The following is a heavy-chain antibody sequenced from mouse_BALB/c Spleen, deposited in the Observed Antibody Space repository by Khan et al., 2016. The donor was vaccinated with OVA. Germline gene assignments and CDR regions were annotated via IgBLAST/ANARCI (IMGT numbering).Heavy chain of an antibody. CDR2: IVPGSGTP. J-gene: IGHJ3*01. D-gene: IGHD2-14*01. CDR3: ARGGYAVFAY. CDR1: GYTFTDYI. Sequence: QVRLQQSGPELVKPGASLKVSCKASGYTFTDYIIGWVKQSTRQGLEWIGDIVPGSGTPYYNEKFKDKATLTADKSSNTAYMQLSSLTSEDSAGEFCARGGYAVFAYWGQGTLVTVSA. V-gene: IGHV1-77*01.